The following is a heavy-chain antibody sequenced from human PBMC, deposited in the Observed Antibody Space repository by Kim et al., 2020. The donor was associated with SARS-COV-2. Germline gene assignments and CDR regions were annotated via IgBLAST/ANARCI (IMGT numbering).Heavy chain of an antibody. CDR1: GFTFDNFA. V-gene: IGHV3-20*01. CDR2: IIWNGGST. Sequence: GGSLRLSCAASGFTFDNFAMSWVRQAPGKGLEWVSGIIWNGGSTGYADSVKGRFTISRDNARNSLYLQMNSLRAEDTALYHCARGDKYSSSPLDYWGQGTLVTVSS. J-gene: IGHJ4*02. CDR3: ARGDKYSSSPLDY. D-gene: IGHD6-6*01.